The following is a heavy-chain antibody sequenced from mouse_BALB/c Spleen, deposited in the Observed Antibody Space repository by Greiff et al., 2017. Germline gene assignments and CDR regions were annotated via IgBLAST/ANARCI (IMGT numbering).Heavy chain of an antibody. CDR3: ARYYGYSGYAMDY. CDR2: IDPANGNT. Sequence: VQLQQSGAELVKPGASVKLSCTASGFTFNDSYMHWVQQRPEQGLEWIGRIDPANGNTKYDPKFQGKATFTADTSSNTAYLQLSSLTSEDTAVYYCARYYGYSGYAMDYWGQGTSVTVSS. CDR1: GFTFNDSY. D-gene: IGHD1-2*01. V-gene: IGHV14-3*02. J-gene: IGHJ4*01.